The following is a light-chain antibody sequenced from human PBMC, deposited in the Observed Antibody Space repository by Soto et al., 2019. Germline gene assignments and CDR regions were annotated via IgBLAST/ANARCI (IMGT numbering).Light chain of an antibody. CDR3: QQRSNWPT. J-gene: IGKJ5*01. CDR2: DAS. V-gene: IGKV3-11*01. CDR1: QSVDSY. Sequence: DIVLTQSPATLSLSPGERATLSCRASQSVDSYLAWYQQKPGQAPSLLIYDASNRATGIPARFSGSGSGTDFTLTISSLEPEDSAVYYCQQRSNWPTFGQGTRLEIK.